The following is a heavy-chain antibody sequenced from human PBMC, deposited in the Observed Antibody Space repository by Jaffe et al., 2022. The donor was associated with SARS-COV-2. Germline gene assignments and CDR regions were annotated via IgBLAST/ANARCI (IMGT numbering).Heavy chain of an antibody. Sequence: QVQLVESGGGVVQPGRSLRLSCAASGFTFSSYGMHWVRQAPGKGLEWVAVISYDGSNKYYADSVKGRFTISRDNSKNTLYLQMNSLRAEDTAVYYCAKQRARWRGSTGEFDYWGQGTLVTVSS. J-gene: IGHJ4*02. CDR3: AKQRARWRGSTGEFDY. D-gene: IGHD3-10*01. V-gene: IGHV3-30*18. CDR2: ISYDGSNK. CDR1: GFTFSSYG.